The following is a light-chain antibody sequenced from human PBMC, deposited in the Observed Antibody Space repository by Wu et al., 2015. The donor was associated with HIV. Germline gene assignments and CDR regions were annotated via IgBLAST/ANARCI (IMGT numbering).Light chain of an antibody. Sequence: GDRVTITCRASQNIRTFLAWHQQKPGRAPRLLIYGASTLENEVPSRFSGSGSGTDFTLTIRDLQPEDVATYFCEQFKSHPRSFGQGPSWRS. CDR2: GAS. CDR3: EQFKSHPRS. V-gene: IGKV1-9*01. J-gene: IGKJ2*03. CDR1: QNIRTF.